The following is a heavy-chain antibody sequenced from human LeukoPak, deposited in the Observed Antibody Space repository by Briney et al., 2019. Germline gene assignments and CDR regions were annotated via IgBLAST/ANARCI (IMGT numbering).Heavy chain of an antibody. D-gene: IGHD5-18*01. CDR1: GYTFTSYY. J-gene: IGHJ6*03. CDR3: ARDRTAMVLPHPNYYYYYMDV. Sequence: ASVKVSCKASGYTFTSYYMHWVRQAPGQGLEWMGIINPSGGSASYAQKFQGRVTMTRDMSTSTVYMELGSLRSEDTAVYYCARDRTAMVLPHPNYYYYYMDVWGKGTTVTVSS. CDR2: INPSGGSA. V-gene: IGHV1-46*01.